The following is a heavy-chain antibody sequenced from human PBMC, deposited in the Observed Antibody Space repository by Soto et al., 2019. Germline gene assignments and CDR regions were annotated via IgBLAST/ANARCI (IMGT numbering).Heavy chain of an antibody. V-gene: IGHV3-23*01. Sequence: GGSLRLSCAASGFTFSSDWMHWVRQAPGQGLEWVSGISGGGGSTYYADSVKGRFTISRDNSNNTLYLQMNSLRAEDTAVYYCAKDPTSYDSSAQFDSWGQGTLVTVSS. CDR1: GFTFSSDW. J-gene: IGHJ4*02. CDR2: ISGGGGST. D-gene: IGHD3-22*01. CDR3: AKDPTSYDSSAQFDS.